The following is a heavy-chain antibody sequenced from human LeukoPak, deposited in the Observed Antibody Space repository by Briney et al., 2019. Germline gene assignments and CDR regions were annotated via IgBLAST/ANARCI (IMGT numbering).Heavy chain of an antibody. J-gene: IGHJ6*02. CDR3: ARDMADDYGDDGMDV. V-gene: IGHV3-21*01. CDR1: GFTFSSYS. D-gene: IGHD4-17*01. Sequence: GGSLRLSCAPSGFTFSSYSMNWVRQAPRKGREWVSSISISSRYIYYADSVKGRFTISRDNAKNSLYLQMNSLRAEDTAVYYCARDMADDYGDDGMDVWGQGTTVTVSS. CDR2: ISISSRYI.